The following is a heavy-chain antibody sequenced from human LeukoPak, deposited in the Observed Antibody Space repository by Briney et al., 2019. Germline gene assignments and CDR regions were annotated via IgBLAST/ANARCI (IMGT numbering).Heavy chain of an antibody. V-gene: IGHV4-34*01. CDR3: ARGQGTVTTH. J-gene: IGHJ4*02. CDR2: ISHSGST. CDR1: GGSFSGYY. Sequence: KPSETLSLTCAVYGGSFSGYYWSWIRQPPGKGLEWIGEISHSGSTNYNPSLKSRVTISVDTSKNQFSLKLSSVTAADTAVYYCARGQGTVTTHWGQGTLVTVSS. D-gene: IGHD4-17*01.